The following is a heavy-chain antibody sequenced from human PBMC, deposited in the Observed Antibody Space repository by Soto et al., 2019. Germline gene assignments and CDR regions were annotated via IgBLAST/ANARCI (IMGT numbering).Heavy chain of an antibody. Sequence: SETLSLTCTVSGASISNYYWSWIRQPPGKGLEWIGYIYYCGNTNYNPSPKSRVTISVDTSKTQFSLNLSSVTAADTAVYYCARVRPRDGDNSGHSAFDMWGQGTWVT. CDR2: IYYCGNT. V-gene: IGHV4-59*01. J-gene: IGHJ3*02. CDR1: GASISNYY. CDR3: ARVRPRDGDNSGHSAFDM. D-gene: IGHD3-10*01.